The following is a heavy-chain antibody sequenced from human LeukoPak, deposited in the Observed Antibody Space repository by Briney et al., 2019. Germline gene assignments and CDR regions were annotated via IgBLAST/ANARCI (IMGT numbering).Heavy chain of an antibody. D-gene: IGHD3-10*01. Sequence: PGGSLRLSCAASGFTFSSYSMNWVRQAPGKGLEWVSSISSSSSYIYYADSVKGRFAISRDNAKNSLYLQMNSLRAEDTAVYYCARGGITGWFGELTIGTNNWFDPWGQGTLVTVSS. CDR1: GFTFSSYS. CDR2: ISSSSSYI. J-gene: IGHJ5*02. CDR3: ARGGITGWFGELTIGTNNWFDP. V-gene: IGHV3-21*01.